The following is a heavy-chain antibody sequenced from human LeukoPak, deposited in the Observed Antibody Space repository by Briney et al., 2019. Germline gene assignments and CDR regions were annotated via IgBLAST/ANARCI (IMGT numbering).Heavy chain of an antibody. Sequence: GGSLRLSCAASGFTFSNYWMSWVRQAPGKGLEWVANIKRDGSEKYYVDSVKGRFTISRDIAKSSLYLQMNSLRAEDTAVYYYERDRYSSGGLDVWGQGTTVTVSS. D-gene: IGHD3-22*01. J-gene: IGHJ6*02. V-gene: IGHV3-7*04. CDR2: IKRDGSEK. CDR3: ERDRYSSGGLDV. CDR1: GFTFSNYW.